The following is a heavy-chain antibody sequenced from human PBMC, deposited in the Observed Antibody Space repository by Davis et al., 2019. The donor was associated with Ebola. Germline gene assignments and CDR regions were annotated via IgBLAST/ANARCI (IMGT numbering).Heavy chain of an antibody. CDR1: GYSFTSYG. D-gene: IGHD2-21*01. CDR2: ISPSKGDT. V-gene: IGHV1-18*01. CDR3: ARGGGSTYSGIDH. J-gene: IGHJ4*02. Sequence: ASVKVSCKGSGYSFTSYGISWVRQAPGQGLDWVGWISPSKGDTNYIQKLQGRVTLTTDTSTSTAYMELRSLRSDDTAVYYCARGGGSTYSGIDHWGQGTLVTVSS.